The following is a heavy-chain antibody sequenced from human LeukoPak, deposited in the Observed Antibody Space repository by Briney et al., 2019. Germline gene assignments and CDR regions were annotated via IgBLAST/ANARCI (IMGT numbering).Heavy chain of an antibody. CDR2: TYSGGST. CDR3: ARDYYDISGYHYYDY. CDR1: GFTVSSNY. V-gene: IGHV3-66*01. J-gene: IGHJ4*02. Sequence: GGSQRLSCAASGFTVSSNYMSWVRQAPGKGLEWVSFTYSGGSTYFADSVKGRFTISRDNSKNTLYLQMGSPRADDMAVYYCARDYYDISGYHYYDYWGQGTLVTVSS. D-gene: IGHD3-22*01.